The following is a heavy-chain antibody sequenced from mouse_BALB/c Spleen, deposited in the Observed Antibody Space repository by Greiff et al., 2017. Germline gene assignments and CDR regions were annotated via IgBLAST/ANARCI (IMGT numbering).Heavy chain of an antibody. CDR2: ISDGGSYT. D-gene: IGHD2-1*01. V-gene: IGHV5-4*02. CDR3: ARDQGGNYVGAMDY. J-gene: IGHJ4*01. CDR1: GFTFSDYY. Sequence: EVQVVESGGGLVKPGGSLKLSCAASGFTFSDYYMYWVRQTPEKRLEWVATISDGGSYTYYPDSVKGRFTISRDNAKNNLYLQMSRLKSEDTAMYYCARDQGGNYVGAMDYWGQGTSVTVSS.